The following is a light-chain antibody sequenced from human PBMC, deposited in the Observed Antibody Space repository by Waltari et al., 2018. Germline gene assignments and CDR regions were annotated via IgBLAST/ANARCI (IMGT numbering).Light chain of an antibody. J-gene: IGKJ2*01. V-gene: IGKV2-30*01. CDR1: QSLVYSDGTTF. CDR3: MQGTHSTFT. CDR2: EVS. Sequence: DVVMTQSPLSLPVTLGQPASISCRSSQSLVYSDGTTFLSWFQQRPGQSPRRLIYEVSNRDSGVPDRFSGIGSGSDFTLKISRVEAEDVGVYYCMQGTHSTFTFGQGTKLEIK.